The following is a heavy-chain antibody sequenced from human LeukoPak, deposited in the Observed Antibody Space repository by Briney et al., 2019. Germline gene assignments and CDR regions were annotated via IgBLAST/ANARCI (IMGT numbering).Heavy chain of an antibody. V-gene: IGHV3-49*03. CDR2: IRSKAYGGTT. CDR1: GFTFGDYA. Sequence: PGGSLRLSCTGSGFTFGDYAMSWFRQAPGKGLEWVGFIRSKAYGGTTEYAASVKGRFTISRDDSKGIAYLQMNSLKTEDTAVYYCTRGTYGDYLYYYYYMDVWGKGTTVTVSS. CDR3: TRGTYGDYLYYYYYMDV. J-gene: IGHJ6*03. D-gene: IGHD4-17*01.